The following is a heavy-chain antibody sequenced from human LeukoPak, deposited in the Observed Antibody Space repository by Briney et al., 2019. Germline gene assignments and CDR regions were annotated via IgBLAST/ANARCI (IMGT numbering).Heavy chain of an antibody. CDR1: GFTFSSYA. Sequence: PGRALRLSCAASGFTFSSYAMHWVRQAPGKGLDWVAVISYDGSNKYYAHSVKGRLTISRDNSKSTLYLQMNSLRAEDAAVYYCARDPYCGGDCYLPTNYYYYYGMDVWGKGTTVTVSS. V-gene: IGHV3-30*04. J-gene: IGHJ6*04. CDR3: ARDPYCGGDCYLPTNYYYYYGMDV. CDR2: ISYDGSNK. D-gene: IGHD2-21*02.